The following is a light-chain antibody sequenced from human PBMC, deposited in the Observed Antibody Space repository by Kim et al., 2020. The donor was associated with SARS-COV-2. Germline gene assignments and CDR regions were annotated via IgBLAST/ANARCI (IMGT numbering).Light chain of an antibody. V-gene: IGKV3-15*01. CDR1: QSVSSN. Sequence: VSPGERATLSCRASQSVSSNLAWYQQKPGQAPRFLIYGASTRATGISARFSGTGSGTEFTLTISSLQSEDFAIYYCQQYNNWPLTFGGGTKVDIK. CDR3: QQYNNWPLT. J-gene: IGKJ4*01. CDR2: GAS.